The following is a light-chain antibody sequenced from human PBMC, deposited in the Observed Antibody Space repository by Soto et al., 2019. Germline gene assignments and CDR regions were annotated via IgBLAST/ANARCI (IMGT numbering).Light chain of an antibody. Sequence: IQLTQSPSSLSASVGDRVTITCRVSQDISSSLAWYQQRPGNAPKLLIYAASTLQSGVTSRFSGGGSGTDFTLTITSLQPEDLGTYYCQQQGTFGQGTKLEIK. CDR3: QQQGT. CDR1: QDISSS. CDR2: AAS. J-gene: IGKJ2*01. V-gene: IGKV1-9*01.